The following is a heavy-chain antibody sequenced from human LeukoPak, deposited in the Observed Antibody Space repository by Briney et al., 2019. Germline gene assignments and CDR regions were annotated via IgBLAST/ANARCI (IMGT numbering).Heavy chain of an antibody. CDR1: GYTFTSYY. J-gene: IGHJ4*02. CDR3: ARASNHFYCSSTSCYTGYFDY. CDR2: INPSGGST. D-gene: IGHD2-2*02. V-gene: IGHV1-46*01. Sequence: ASVKVSCKASGYTFTSYYMHWVRQAPGQGLEWMGMINPSGGSTSYAQKFQGRVTMTRDTSTSTVYMELSSLRSEDTAVYYCARASNHFYCSSTSCYTGYFDYWGQGTLVTVSS.